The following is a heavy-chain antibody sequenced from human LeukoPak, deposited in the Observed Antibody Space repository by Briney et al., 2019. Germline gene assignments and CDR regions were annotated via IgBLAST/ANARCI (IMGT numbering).Heavy chain of an antibody. V-gene: IGHV4-59*01. Sequence: SETLSLTCTVSGGSISSYYWSWLRQPPGKGLEWIGYIYYSGSTNYNPSLKSRVTISVDTSKNQFSLKLSSVTAADTAVYYCARLADTVRGVMDYYYYYYMDVWGKGTTVTVSS. D-gene: IGHD3-10*01. CDR2: IYYSGST. J-gene: IGHJ6*03. CDR3: ARLADTVRGVMDYYYYYYMDV. CDR1: GGSISSYY.